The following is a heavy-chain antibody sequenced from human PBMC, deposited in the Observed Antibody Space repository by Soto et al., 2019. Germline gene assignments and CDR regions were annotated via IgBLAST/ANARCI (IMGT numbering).Heavy chain of an antibody. D-gene: IGHD4-17*01. CDR3: ARGVKYGAYSRWFDP. Sequence: QVQLVQSGAEVKKPGASVKVSCKASGNTFTSYDINWVRQATGQGLEYLGWMNPNRGNTADVQELQGRVTMTWDTSITTASMELSSLRSEDTAVYFCARGVKYGAYSRWFDPWGQGTLVTVSS. CDR2: MNPNRGNT. V-gene: IGHV1-8*01. J-gene: IGHJ5*02. CDR1: GNTFTSYD.